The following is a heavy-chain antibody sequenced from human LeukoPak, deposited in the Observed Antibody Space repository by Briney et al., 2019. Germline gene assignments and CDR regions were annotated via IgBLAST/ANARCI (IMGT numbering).Heavy chain of an antibody. V-gene: IGHV1-2*02. CDR3: ARAPTGGLFWSGPSFDY. J-gene: IGHJ4*02. CDR1: GYTFTAYY. D-gene: IGHD3-3*01. Sequence: ASVKVSCKASGYTFTAYYMHWVRQAPGQGLEWMGWINPNSGGTNYAQKFQGRVTMTRDTSISTAYMELSRLRSDDTAVYYCARAPTGGLFWSGPSFDYWGQGTLVTVSS. CDR2: INPNSGGT.